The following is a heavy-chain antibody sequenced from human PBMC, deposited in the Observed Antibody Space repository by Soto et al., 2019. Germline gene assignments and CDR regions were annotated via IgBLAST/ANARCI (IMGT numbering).Heavy chain of an antibody. CDR2: IYPGDSET. V-gene: IGHV5-51*01. CDR3: ARLDSSGYHLVDY. J-gene: IGHJ4*02. D-gene: IGHD3-22*01. CDR1: GYSFTSYW. Sequence: GESLKISCNGSGYSFTSYWIGWVRQMPWKGLEWMGTIYPGDSETTYSPSFQGQVTISADKSIRTAHLQWTSLKASDTAMYYCARLDSSGYHLVDYWGQGTLVTVPS.